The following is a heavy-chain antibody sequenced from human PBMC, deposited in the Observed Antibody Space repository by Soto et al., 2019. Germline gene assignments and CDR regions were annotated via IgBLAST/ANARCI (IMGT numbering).Heavy chain of an antibody. J-gene: IGHJ2*01. CDR2: IYTSGST. Sequence: QVQLQESGPGLVKPSDTLSLTCTVSGGSISSYYWSWIRQPAGKGLEWIGRIYTSGSTNYNPSLKSRVTMSVDTSKNQFSLKLSSVTAADTAVYYCASLNYYDSSGYYWYFDLWGRGTLVTVSS. CDR3: ASLNYYDSSGYYWYFDL. D-gene: IGHD3-22*01. CDR1: GGSISSYY. V-gene: IGHV4-4*07.